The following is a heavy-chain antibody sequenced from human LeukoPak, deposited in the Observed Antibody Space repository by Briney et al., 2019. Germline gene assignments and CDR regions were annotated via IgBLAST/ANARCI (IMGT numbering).Heavy chain of an antibody. CDR3: ARGLEGYYGPVYGMDV. Sequence: TTSETLSLTCTVSGGSISSGSYYWSWLRQPAGKGLEWIGRIYTSGSTNYNPSLKSRVTISVDTSKNQFSLKLSSVTAADTAGYYCARGLEGYYGPVYGMDVWGQGTTVTVSS. D-gene: IGHD3-10*01. V-gene: IGHV4-61*02. J-gene: IGHJ6*02. CDR1: GGSISSGSYY. CDR2: IYTSGST.